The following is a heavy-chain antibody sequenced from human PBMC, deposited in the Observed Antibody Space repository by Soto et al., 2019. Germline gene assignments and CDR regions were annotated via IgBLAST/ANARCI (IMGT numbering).Heavy chain of an antibody. CDR3: ATGVIWIGYFTVDS. D-gene: IGHD3-3*01. CDR1: GGSFGNSA. CDR2: FIPVYRTL. Sequence: QVQLVQSGAEVKKPGSSVKVSCKASGGSFGNSAINWVRQTPGQGLEWLGGFIPVYRTLNYAQKFQGRVTITADASTGTAYMTLSSLASDDTVVYYCATGVIWIGYFTVDSWGQGTRVTVSS. V-gene: IGHV1-69*01. J-gene: IGHJ4*02.